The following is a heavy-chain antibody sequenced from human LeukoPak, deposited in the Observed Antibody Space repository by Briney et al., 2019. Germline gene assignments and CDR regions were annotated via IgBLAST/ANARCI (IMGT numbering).Heavy chain of an antibody. CDR1: VYTFTSYY. CDR2: INPSGGST. Sequence: ASVTVSCTASVYTFTSYYMHWVRQAPGQGLEWMGIINPSGGSTSYAQKFQGRVTMTRDTSTSTVYMELSSLRSEDTAVYYCARAGDYRVNYYGMDVWGQGTTVTVSS. V-gene: IGHV1-46*01. CDR3: ARAGDYRVNYYGMDV. J-gene: IGHJ6*02. D-gene: IGHD4-11*01.